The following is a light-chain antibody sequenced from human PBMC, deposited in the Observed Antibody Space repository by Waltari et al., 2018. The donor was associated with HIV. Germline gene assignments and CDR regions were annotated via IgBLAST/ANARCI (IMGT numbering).Light chain of an antibody. CDR2: LTS. CDR3: MQALQTPWT. CDR1: QSLLHSNGYNY. J-gene: IGKJ1*01. V-gene: IGKV2-28*01. Sequence: DILLPQSPLSLPATPGEQASISCRSNQSLLHSNGYNYLDWYLQKPGQPPHLLISLTSDRASGVPDRFSGSGSGTDFILKISKVEAGDVGIYYCMQALQTPWTFGQGTRVEIK.